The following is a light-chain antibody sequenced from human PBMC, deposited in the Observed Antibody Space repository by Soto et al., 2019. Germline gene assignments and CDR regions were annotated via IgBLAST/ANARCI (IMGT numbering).Light chain of an antibody. J-gene: IGKJ2*01. CDR2: AAS. CDR1: QSISTY. Sequence: DIQRTQSPSSLSASVGDRVTITCRSSQSISTYLNWYQQKPGKAPKLLFYAASRLRSGVPSRFSGSGSGTDFTLTISSLQPEDFATYYCQQSYSIPQTFGQGTKLEI. V-gene: IGKV1-39*01. CDR3: QQSYSIPQT.